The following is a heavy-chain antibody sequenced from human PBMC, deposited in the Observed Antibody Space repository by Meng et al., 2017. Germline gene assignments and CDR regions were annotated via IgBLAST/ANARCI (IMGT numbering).Heavy chain of an antibody. J-gene: IGHJ3*02. Sequence: GESLKISCKGSGYSFTSYWIGWVRQMPGKGLEWMGIIYPGDSDTRYSPSFQGQVTISADKSISTVYLQWSSLKASDTAMYYCARQKLNLNYYDSSGYYHDAFDIWGQGTMVTVSS. D-gene: IGHD3-22*01. V-gene: IGHV5-51*01. CDR1: GYSFTSYW. CDR2: IYPGDSDT. CDR3: ARQKLNLNYYDSSGYYHDAFDI.